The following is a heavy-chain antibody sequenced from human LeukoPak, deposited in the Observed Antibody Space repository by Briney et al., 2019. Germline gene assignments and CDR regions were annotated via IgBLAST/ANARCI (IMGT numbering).Heavy chain of an antibody. J-gene: IGHJ4*02. CDR3: ARDRGYSYGYDPDY. CDR1: GYTFTGYY. Sequence: ASVKVSCKPFGYTFTGYYWPWVQQAPGQGLEWMGRINPNSGGTNYAQKFQGRVTMTRDTSISTAYMELSRLRSDDTAVYYCARDRGYSYGYDPDYWGQGTLVTVSS. V-gene: IGHV1-2*06. D-gene: IGHD5-18*01. CDR2: INPNSGGT.